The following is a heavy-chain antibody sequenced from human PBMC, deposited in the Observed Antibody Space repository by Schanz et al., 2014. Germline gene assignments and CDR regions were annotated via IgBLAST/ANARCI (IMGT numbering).Heavy chain of an antibody. Sequence: DVQLVDSGGGLVQPGGSLRLSCAASGFTVSNSYIHWVRQAPGKGLEWVSTIYSSGSTYYADSVRGRFTISRDNAKNSLFLQMNSLSAEDTAVYYCAKVAPAATYLDYWGQGTLVTVSS. CDR1: GFTVSNSY. CDR2: IYSSGST. V-gene: IGHV3-53*01. CDR3: AKVAPAATYLDY. D-gene: IGHD2-2*01. J-gene: IGHJ4*02.